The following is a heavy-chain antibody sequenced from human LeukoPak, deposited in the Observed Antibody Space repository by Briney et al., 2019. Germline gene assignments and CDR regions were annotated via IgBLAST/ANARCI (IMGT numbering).Heavy chain of an antibody. CDR2: IYHSGST. V-gene: IGHV4-4*02. J-gene: IGHJ1*01. CDR1: GGSISSSNW. Sequence: SGTLSLTCAASGGSISSSNWWSWVRQPPGKGLEWTGEIYHSGSTNYNPSLKSRVTISVDKSKNQFSLKLSSVTAADTAVYYCARPRQRYCSSTSCYGGYFQHWGQGTLVTVSS. D-gene: IGHD2-2*01. CDR3: ARPRQRYCSSTSCYGGYFQH.